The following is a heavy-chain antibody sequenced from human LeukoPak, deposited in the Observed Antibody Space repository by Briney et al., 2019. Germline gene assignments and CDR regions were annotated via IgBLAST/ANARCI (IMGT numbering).Heavy chain of an antibody. Sequence: SETLSLTCTVSSGSMKNTDYYWAWIRQPPGKGREGIGTIYYNEATQYNPSLKSRVTISVYTSKNQFSLKLRSVTAADTAIYYCARELLTRAVAATGDYWGQGTLVTVSS. D-gene: IGHD6-19*01. J-gene: IGHJ4*02. CDR2: IYYNEAT. V-gene: IGHV4-39*01. CDR3: ARELLTRAVAATGDY. CDR1: SGSMKNTDYY.